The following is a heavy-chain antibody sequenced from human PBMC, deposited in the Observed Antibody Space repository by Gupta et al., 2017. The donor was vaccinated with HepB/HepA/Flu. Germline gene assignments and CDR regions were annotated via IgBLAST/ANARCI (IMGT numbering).Heavy chain of an antibody. Sequence: QVQLQESGPGLVKSSETLSVTCNISGASVSSTTYYWSWIRQPPGKGLEWIGYIYYSRSTSYNPSLKRRVTISEDTSKNHFSLTLNSVTAADTAVYYCAGIGYHYHYLDVWGQGTTVTVSS. D-gene: IGHD2-21*01. J-gene: IGHJ6*03. V-gene: IGHV4-61*03. CDR1: GASVSSTTYY. CDR3: AGIGYHYHYLDV. CDR2: IYYSRST.